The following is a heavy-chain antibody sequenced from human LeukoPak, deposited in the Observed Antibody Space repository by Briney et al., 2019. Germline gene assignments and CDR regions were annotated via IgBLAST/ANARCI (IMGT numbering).Heavy chain of an antibody. V-gene: IGHV3-7*01. CDR1: GFTFSSYW. D-gene: IGHD6-13*01. CDR3: ARGITAAGIGTLDY. CDR2: IEQDGSEK. J-gene: IGHJ4*02. Sequence: GGSLRLSCAASGFTFSSYWMSWVRQPPGKGLEWIANIEQDGSEKYYVDSVKGRFTISRDNAKNSLYLQMISLRAEDTAVYYCARGITAAGIGTLDYWGQGTLVTVSS.